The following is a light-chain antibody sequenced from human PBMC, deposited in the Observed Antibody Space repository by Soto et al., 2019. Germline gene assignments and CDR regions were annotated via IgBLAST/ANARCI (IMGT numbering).Light chain of an antibody. CDR2: KAS. Sequence: DIQMTQSPSTLPASVADRVTITCRASESISSWLAWYQQKPGKAPKLLIYKASTLESGVPSRFSGSGSGTDFTLTSSSLQPDDFAIYYCQQYKTYSRTFGQGTKVDIK. CDR3: QQYKTYSRT. V-gene: IGKV1-5*03. J-gene: IGKJ1*01. CDR1: ESISSW.